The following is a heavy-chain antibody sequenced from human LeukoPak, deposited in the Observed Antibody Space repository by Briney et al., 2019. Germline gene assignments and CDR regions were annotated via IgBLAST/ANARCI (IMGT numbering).Heavy chain of an antibody. Sequence: ASVKVSCKASGGTFSSYAISWVRQAPGQGLEWMGGIIPIFGTANYAQKFQGRVTITTDESTSTAYMELSSLRSEDMAVYYCARTALRGNYDSSGYYYGNIDYWGQGTLVTVSS. CDR3: ARTALRGNYDSSGYYYGNIDY. V-gene: IGHV1-69*05. J-gene: IGHJ4*02. CDR2: IIPIFGTA. D-gene: IGHD3-22*01. CDR1: GGTFSSYA.